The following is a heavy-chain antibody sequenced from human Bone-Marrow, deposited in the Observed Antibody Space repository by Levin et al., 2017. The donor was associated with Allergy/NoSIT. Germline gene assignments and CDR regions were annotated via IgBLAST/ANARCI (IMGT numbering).Heavy chain of an antibody. CDR2: INPNSGET. CDR1: GYTFTGYY. CDR3: SRAETAMVKPFDY. D-gene: IGHD5-18*01. Sequence: GASVKVSCKASGYTFTGYYIHWVRQAPGQGLEWMGRINPNSGETNYAQNFLGRVTMTRDRSITTAYVELSGLTSDDTAVYYCSRAETAMVKPFDYWGQGTLVTVSS. V-gene: IGHV1-2*06. J-gene: IGHJ4*02.